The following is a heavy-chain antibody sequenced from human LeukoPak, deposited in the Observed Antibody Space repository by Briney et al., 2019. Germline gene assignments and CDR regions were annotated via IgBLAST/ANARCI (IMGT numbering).Heavy chain of an antibody. D-gene: IGHD2-21*01. V-gene: IGHV4-59*01. CDR1: GGSISSYY. CDR3: ARAPAFAYCGGDCYLDY. CDR2: IYYSGST. Sequence: PSETLSLTCTVSGGSISSYYWSWIRQPPGMGLEWIGYIYYSGSTNYNPSLKSRVTISVDTSKNQFSLKLSSVTATDTAVYYCARAPAFAYCGGDCYLDYWGQGTLVTVSS. J-gene: IGHJ4*02.